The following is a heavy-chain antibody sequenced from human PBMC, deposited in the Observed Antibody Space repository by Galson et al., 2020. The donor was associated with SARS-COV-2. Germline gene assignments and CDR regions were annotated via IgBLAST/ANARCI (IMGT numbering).Heavy chain of an antibody. D-gene: IGHD4-17*01. J-gene: IGHJ3*02. CDR1: GTSISSGSYS. CDR2: ISHSGGT. Sequence: SETLSLTCAVSGTSISSGSYSWHWIRQPPGKGLEWIGYISHSGGTYYHPSLKSRVTISGDRSKNQFSLRLSSVTAADTAVYYCARLHYCEYAPEAFDIWGPGTRVTVAS. CDR3: ARLHYCEYAPEAFDI. V-gene: IGHV4-30-2*01.